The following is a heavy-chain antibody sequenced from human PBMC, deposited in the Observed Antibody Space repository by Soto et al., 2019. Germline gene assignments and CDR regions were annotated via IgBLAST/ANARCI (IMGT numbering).Heavy chain of an antibody. CDR3: ARPPTHYWYFYL. J-gene: IGHJ2*01. Sequence: QLQQSGPGLVKPSQTLSLTCAGSGDSIARNSGVWNWIRQSPSRGLEWLGRTYYRSTWYTDSADSVKRLVTISPDTSNTWVSLQLKSVTPDDTAVYYCARPPTHYWYFYLWGRGTLVTVSS. V-gene: IGHV6-1*01. CDR1: GDSIARNSGV. CDR2: TYYRSTWYT.